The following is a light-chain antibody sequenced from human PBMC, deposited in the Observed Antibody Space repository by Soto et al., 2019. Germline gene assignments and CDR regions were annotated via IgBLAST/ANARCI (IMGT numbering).Light chain of an antibody. V-gene: IGKV3-20*01. CDR1: QSVYDNR. CDR3: HQYGNSPWA. Sequence: ETLLTQSPGTLSLSPGERATLSCRASQSVYDNRLAWYQHRPGQSPRVVIYAAYSRAPGIPDRFSGSASGTDFNLTISRREPEDVAVYYCHQYGNSPWAFGQGTKVEIK. J-gene: IGKJ1*01. CDR2: AAY.